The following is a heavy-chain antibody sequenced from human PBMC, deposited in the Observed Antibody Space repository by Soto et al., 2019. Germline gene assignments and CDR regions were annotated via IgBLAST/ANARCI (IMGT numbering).Heavy chain of an antibody. V-gene: IGHV1-69*06. J-gene: IGHJ4*02. CDR3: SRGAPYSYGSYYFDY. Sequence: QVQLVQSGAEVKKPGSSVKVSCKASGGTFSSYAISWVRQAPGQGLEWMGGIIPIFCTANYAQKFQGRDTFTADKSTSTAYMELSSLRSEDTAVYYCSRGAPYSYGSYYFDYWGQGTLVTVSS. CDR2: IIPIFCTA. D-gene: IGHD5-18*01. CDR1: GGTFSSYA.